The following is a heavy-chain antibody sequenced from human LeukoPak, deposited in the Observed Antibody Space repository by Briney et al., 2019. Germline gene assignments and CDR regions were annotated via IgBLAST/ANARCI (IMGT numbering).Heavy chain of an antibody. CDR1: GFTFSSYS. D-gene: IGHD2-8*02. Sequence: GGSLRLSCAASGFTFSSYSMNWVRQAPGKGLEWVSSISSSSSYIYYADSVKGRFTISRDNSKNTLYLQINSLRAEDTAVYYCAKDLVHDGYWGQGTLVTASS. CDR2: ISSSSSYI. CDR3: AKDLVHDGY. V-gene: IGHV3-21*01. J-gene: IGHJ4*02.